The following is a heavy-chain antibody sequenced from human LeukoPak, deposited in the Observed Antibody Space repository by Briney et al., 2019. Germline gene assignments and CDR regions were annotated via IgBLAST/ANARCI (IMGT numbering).Heavy chain of an antibody. J-gene: IGHJ6*02. V-gene: IGHV1-2*02. CDR2: INPNSGGT. CDR1: GYTFTGYY. D-gene: IGHD4-17*01. Sequence: ASVKVSCKASGYTFTGYYMHWVRQAPGQGLEWMGWINPNSGGTNYAQKFQGRVTMTRDTSISTAYTELSRLRSDDTAVYYCARVRTTLRNYYYGMDVWGQGTTVTVSS. CDR3: ARVRTTLRNYYYGMDV.